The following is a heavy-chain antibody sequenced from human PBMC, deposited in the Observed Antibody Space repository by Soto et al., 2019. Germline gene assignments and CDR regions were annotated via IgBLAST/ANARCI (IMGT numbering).Heavy chain of an antibody. CDR2: MYHMGST. Sequence: QLHLHESGPGLVKPSETLSLSCSVSGDSITRSGLYWAWIRRPPGKEMAWIGSMYHMGSTYYKPSLQSRLTMSVDTSKSQFSLRLTSMTAADAGVYFCARVRGGDTHVFDFWGQGARVTVSS. CDR1: GDSITRSGLY. J-gene: IGHJ4*02. D-gene: IGHD3-10*01. CDR3: ARVRGGDTHVFDF. V-gene: IGHV4-39*01.